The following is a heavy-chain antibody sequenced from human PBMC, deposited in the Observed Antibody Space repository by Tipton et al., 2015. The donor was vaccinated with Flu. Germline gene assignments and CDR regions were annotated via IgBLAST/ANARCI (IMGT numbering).Heavy chain of an antibody. V-gene: IGHV4-4*07. D-gene: IGHD1-26*01. CDR1: GGSISSYY. CDR3: ARQVDGGSYLGRPIDN. Sequence: TLSLTCTASGGSISSYYWSWIRQPAGKGLEWIGRIYTSGSTNYNPSLKSRVTMSVDTSKNQFSLKLSSATAADTAVYYCARQVDGGSYLGRPIDNWGQGTLVTVSS. CDR2: IYTSGST. J-gene: IGHJ4*02.